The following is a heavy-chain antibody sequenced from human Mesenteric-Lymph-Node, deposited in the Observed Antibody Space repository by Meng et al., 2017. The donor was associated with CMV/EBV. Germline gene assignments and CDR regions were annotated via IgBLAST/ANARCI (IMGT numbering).Heavy chain of an antibody. V-gene: IGHV3-23*01. D-gene: IGHD5-18*01. CDR1: GFALRSYA. CDR2: ISSGSGYT. CDR3: AKGYPWIQPPSDGMDV. Sequence: GGSLRLSCAVSGFALRSYAMSWVRQAPGKGLEWVSGISSGSGYTYYADSVKGRFTISRDNSKNTLYLQMNSLRAEDTAVYYCAKGYPWIQPPSDGMDVWGQGTTVTVSS. J-gene: IGHJ6*02.